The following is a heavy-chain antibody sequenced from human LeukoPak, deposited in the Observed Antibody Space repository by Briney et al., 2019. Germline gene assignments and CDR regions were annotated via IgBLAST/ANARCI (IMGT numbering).Heavy chain of an antibody. CDR1: GFTFSRFW. J-gene: IGHJ4*02. CDR2: IKQDGSEK. CDR3: AKDRGIISDY. V-gene: IGHV3-7*03. Sequence: GGSLRLSCAASGFTFSRFWMSWVRQAPGKGLEWVANIKQDGSEKNYVDSVKGRFTISRDNSKNTLYLQMNSLRAEDTAVYYCAKDRGIISDYWGQGTLVTVSS. D-gene: IGHD3-10*01.